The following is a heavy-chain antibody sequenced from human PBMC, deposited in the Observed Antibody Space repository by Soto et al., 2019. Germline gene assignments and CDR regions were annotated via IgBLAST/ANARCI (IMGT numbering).Heavy chain of an antibody. J-gene: IGHJ4*02. CDR2: ISWNSGRI. D-gene: IGHD6-19*01. Sequence: EVQLVESGGGLVQPGRSLRLSCAASGFRFDDFAMHWVRQIPGKGLEWVSSISWNSGRIGYADSVKGRFTISRDNAKNSLYLQMSTLGTEDTALYHCAKEGSDWSIDYWGQGTLVTVFS. CDR3: AKEGSDWSIDY. CDR1: GFRFDDFA. V-gene: IGHV3-9*01.